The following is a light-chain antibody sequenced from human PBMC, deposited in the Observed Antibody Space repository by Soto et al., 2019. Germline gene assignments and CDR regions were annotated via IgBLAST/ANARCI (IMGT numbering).Light chain of an antibody. CDR3: QVWDSSSDHYV. CDR2: YDS. J-gene: IGLJ1*01. CDR1: NIGSKS. Sequence: SYELTQPPSVSVAPGKTARITCGGNNIGSKSVHWYQQKPCQAPVLVIYYDSHRPSGIPERFSGSNSGNTATLTISRVEAGDEADYYCQVWDSSSDHYVFGTGTKLTVL. V-gene: IGLV3-21*04.